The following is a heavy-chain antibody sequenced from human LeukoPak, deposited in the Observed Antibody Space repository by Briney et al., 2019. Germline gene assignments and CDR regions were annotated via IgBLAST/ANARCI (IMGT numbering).Heavy chain of an antibody. CDR3: ARKLTSRYYYYGMDV. J-gene: IGHJ6*02. Sequence: GGSLRLSCAASGFTFSTFWMTWVRQAPGKRLEWVANIKQDGSEKYYVDSVTGRFTISRDNTKSALYLQMNSLRAEDTAVYYCARKLTSRYYYYGMDVWGQGTTVTVSS. CDR2: IKQDGSEK. D-gene: IGHD4-23*01. CDR1: GFTFSTFW. V-gene: IGHV3-7*01.